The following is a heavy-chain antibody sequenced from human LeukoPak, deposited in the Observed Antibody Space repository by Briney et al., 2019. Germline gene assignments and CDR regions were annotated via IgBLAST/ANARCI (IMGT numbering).Heavy chain of an antibody. Sequence: PGGSLRLSCAASGFTFSSYAMHWVRQAPGKGLEWVAVISYDGSTKYYADSVKGRFTISRDNSKNTLYLQMNSLRHEDTAVYYCARDLVGGAFDIWGQGTMVTVSS. J-gene: IGHJ3*02. V-gene: IGHV3-30-3*01. CDR3: ARDLVGGAFDI. D-gene: IGHD1-26*01. CDR2: ISYDGSTK. CDR1: GFTFSSYA.